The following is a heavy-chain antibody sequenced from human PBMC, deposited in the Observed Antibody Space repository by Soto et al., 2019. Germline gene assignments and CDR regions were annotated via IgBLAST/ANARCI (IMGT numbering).Heavy chain of an antibody. Sequence: SVKVSCKASGGTFSSYAISWVRQAPGQGLEWMGGIIPIFGTANYAQKFQGRVTITADESTSTAYMELSSLRSEDTAVYYCARELYSGYDPIRRYYFDYWGQGTLVTVS. D-gene: IGHD5-12*01. CDR3: ARELYSGYDPIRRYYFDY. CDR2: IIPIFGTA. V-gene: IGHV1-69*13. J-gene: IGHJ4*02. CDR1: GGTFSSYA.